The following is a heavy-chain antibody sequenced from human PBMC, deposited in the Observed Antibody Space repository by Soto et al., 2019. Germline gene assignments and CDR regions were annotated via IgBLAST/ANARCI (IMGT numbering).Heavy chain of an antibody. J-gene: IGHJ5*02. CDR1: GDSVSSNSAA. CDR2: TYYRSKWYN. CDR3: ARVGDCAHRTNGVCGRDNLFDP. D-gene: IGHD2-8*01. Sequence: TLSLTCAISGDSVSSNSAAWNWIRQSPSRGLEWLGRTYYRSKWYNDYAVSVKSRITINPDTSKNQFSLQLNSVTPEDTAVYYCARVGDCAHRTNGVCGRDNLFDPWGQGTLVTVSS. V-gene: IGHV6-1*01.